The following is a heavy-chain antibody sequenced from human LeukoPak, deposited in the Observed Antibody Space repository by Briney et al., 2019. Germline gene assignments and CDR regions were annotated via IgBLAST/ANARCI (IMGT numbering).Heavy chain of an antibody. CDR2: VYYRGST. CDR1: GASISSSSYY. V-gene: IGHV4-39*07. J-gene: IGHJ4*02. D-gene: IGHD3-10*01. Sequence: SETLSLTCTVSGASISSSSYYWGWIRQPPGKGLEWIGSVYYRGSTYYNPSLKSRVTISVDTSKNQSSLKLSSVTAADTAVYYCATVSAFFYDSGSYYTFDYWGQGTLVTVSS. CDR3: ATVSAFFYDSGSYYTFDY.